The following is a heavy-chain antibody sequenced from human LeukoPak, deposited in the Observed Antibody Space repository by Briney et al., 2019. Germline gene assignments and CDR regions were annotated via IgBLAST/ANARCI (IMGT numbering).Heavy chain of an antibody. CDR2: ISGSGTTI. J-gene: IGHJ3*02. CDR3: AKEINHQWLVPLDAFDI. Sequence: GGSLSLSRAASGFSFTSYAMSGVRQAPAKGLDWVSGISGSGTTIYYADSAKGRFTISRDNSKNTLYLQMNSLRAEDTAVYYCAKEINHQWLVPLDAFDIWGQGTMVTVSS. D-gene: IGHD6-19*01. V-gene: IGHV3-23*01. CDR1: GFSFTSYA.